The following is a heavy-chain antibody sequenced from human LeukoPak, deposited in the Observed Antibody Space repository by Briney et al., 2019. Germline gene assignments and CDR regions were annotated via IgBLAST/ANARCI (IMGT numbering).Heavy chain of an antibody. V-gene: IGHV3-49*04. Sequence: GRSLRLYCTASGFTFGDYAMSWVRQAPGKGLEWVGFIRSKAYGGTTEYAASVKGRFTISRDDSKSIAYLQMNSLKTEDTAVYYCTRDLYGDYQYYFDYWGQGTLVTVSS. D-gene: IGHD4-17*01. CDR1: GFTFGDYA. CDR2: IRSKAYGGTT. CDR3: TRDLYGDYQYYFDY. J-gene: IGHJ4*02.